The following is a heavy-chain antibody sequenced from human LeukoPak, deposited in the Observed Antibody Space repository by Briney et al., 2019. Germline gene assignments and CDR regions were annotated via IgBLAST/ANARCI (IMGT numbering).Heavy chain of an antibody. Sequence: VGSLRLSCAASGFTVNNNYISWVRQAPGKGLEWVSVIYSGGSTYYADSVKGRFTISRDNSKNTLYLQMNSLRAEDTAVYYCARDYLSSGYFGWFDPWGQGTLVTVSS. J-gene: IGHJ5*02. V-gene: IGHV3-53*01. CDR3: ARDYLSSGYFGWFDP. D-gene: IGHD3-22*01. CDR2: IYSGGST. CDR1: GFTVNNNY.